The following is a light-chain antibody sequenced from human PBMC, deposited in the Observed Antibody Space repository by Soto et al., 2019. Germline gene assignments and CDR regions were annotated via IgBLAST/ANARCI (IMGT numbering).Light chain of an antibody. CDR1: QALSNY. V-gene: IGKV1-9*01. CDR3: GPLSRYSLR. Sequence: IQSRQYTTVRSASVGDMVTITFVASQALSNYLAWYQQKPGKAPDLLIYSASTFQFGVAAGGIRSGSEAELSLTIRALQPEECATDYCGPLSRYSLRVGGGTRLEIK. J-gene: IGKJ4*01. CDR2: SAS.